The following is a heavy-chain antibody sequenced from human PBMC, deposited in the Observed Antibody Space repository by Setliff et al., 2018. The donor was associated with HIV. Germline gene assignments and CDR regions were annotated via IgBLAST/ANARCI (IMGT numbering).Heavy chain of an antibody. D-gene: IGHD3-16*01. CDR2: IYISGRT. CDR3: ARRKGGYGLDV. Sequence: SETLSLTCTVSGDSISSDSYYWSWIRQPAGKGLEWIGHIYISGRTNYNPSLKSRVTISVDTSKNQFSLKLTSVTAADTAVYYCARRKGGYGLDVWGQGTTVTVSS. CDR1: GDSISSDSYY. V-gene: IGHV4-61*09. J-gene: IGHJ6*02.